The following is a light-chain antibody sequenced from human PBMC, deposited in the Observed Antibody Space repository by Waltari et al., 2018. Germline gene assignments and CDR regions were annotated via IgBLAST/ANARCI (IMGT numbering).Light chain of an antibody. J-gene: IGKJ2*01. Sequence: EIVMTQSPPTLSVSPGERATLSCRASQSVSSNLAWYQHKPGQAPRLLIYGASTRATCIPARFSGSGSGTEFTLTISSLQSEDFAVYYCQQYKNWPPMYTFGQGTKL. CDR2: GAS. V-gene: IGKV3-15*01. CDR3: QQYKNWPPMYT. CDR1: QSVSSN.